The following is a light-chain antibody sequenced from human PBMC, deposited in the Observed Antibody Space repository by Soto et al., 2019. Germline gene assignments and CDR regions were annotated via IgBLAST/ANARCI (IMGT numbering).Light chain of an antibody. Sequence: EIILTQSPATLSLSPGDRATLSCGVSQSVSSSYVAWYQHRPGLAPRLLIHDASSRATGIPDRFSGTKSGTDFTLTIRRLEPEDAAVYYCQQSGSSPITFGQGTRLEIK. CDR2: DAS. J-gene: IGKJ5*01. V-gene: IGKV3D-20*01. CDR3: QQSGSSPIT. CDR1: QSVSSSY.